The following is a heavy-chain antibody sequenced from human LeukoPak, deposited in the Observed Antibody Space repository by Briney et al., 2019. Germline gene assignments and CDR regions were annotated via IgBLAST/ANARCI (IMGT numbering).Heavy chain of an antibody. CDR3: ARNGYFDWLYIDY. CDR2: IKQDGSEK. J-gene: IGHJ4*02. V-gene: IGHV3-7*01. CDR1: GFTFSSYW. Sequence: PGGSLRLSCAASGFTFSSYWMSWVRQAPGKGLEWVANIKQDGSEKYYVDSVKGRFTISRDNAKNSLYLQMNSLRAEDTAVYYCARNGYFDWLYIDYWGQGTLVTVSS. D-gene: IGHD3-9*01.